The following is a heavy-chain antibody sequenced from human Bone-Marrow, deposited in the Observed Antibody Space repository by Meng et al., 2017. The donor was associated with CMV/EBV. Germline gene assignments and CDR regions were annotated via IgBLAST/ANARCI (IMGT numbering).Heavy chain of an antibody. Sequence: GESLKISCAASGFTFSSYAMSWVRQAPGKGLEWVSAISGSGGSTYYADSVKGRFTISRDNSKNTLYLQMNSLRAEDTAVYYCAKDYDPPGSGSFDYWGQGTLVTVSS. CDR3: AKDYDPPGSGSFDY. D-gene: IGHD3-10*01. CDR1: GFTFSSYA. J-gene: IGHJ4*02. V-gene: IGHV3-23*01. CDR2: ISGSGGST.